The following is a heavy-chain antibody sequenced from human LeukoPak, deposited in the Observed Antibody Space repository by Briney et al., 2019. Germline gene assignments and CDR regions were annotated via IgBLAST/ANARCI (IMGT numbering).Heavy chain of an antibody. CDR2: ISYDGSNK. V-gene: IGHV3-30-3*01. J-gene: IGHJ4*02. D-gene: IGHD3-16*01. Sequence: PRGSLRLSCAASGFTFSSCAMHWVRQAPGKGLEWVAVISYDGSNKYYADSVKGRFTISRDNSKNTLYLQMNSLRAEDTAVYYCARGGSPPPYDYVWGSYTFDYWGQGTLVTVS. CDR1: GFTFSSCA. CDR3: ARGGSPPPYDYVWGSYTFDY.